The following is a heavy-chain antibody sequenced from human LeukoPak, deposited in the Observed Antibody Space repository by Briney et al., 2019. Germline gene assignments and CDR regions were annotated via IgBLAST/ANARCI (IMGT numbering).Heavy chain of an antibody. D-gene: IGHD6-13*01. J-gene: IGHJ4*02. V-gene: IGHV3-72*01. CDR3: ATSSWYRLAY. CDR1: GFTFSDSF. Sequence: PGGSLRLSCAASGFTFSDSFMSWGRQAPGKGLEWVGRSRNKADSYTAEYAASVKGRFTISRDASKNSLYLQLRSLETEAAAVYYCATSSWYRLAYWGQGSLVTVSS. CDR2: SRNKADSYTA.